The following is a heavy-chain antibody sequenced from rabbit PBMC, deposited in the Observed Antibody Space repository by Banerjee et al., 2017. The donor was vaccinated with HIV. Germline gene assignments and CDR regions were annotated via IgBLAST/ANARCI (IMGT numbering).Heavy chain of an antibody. V-gene: IGHV1S40*01. CDR3: ARDRAYTSAWYLDL. CDR2: ISAGNGGTT. J-gene: IGHJ4*01. Sequence: QSLEESGGGLVQPEGSLTLTCKASGFDFSSNAMCWVRQAPGKGLEWIACISAGNGGTTYYTNWPKGRFTISKTSSTTVTLQMTSLTAADTATYFCARDRAYTSAWYLDLWGQGTLVTVS. D-gene: IGHD4-1*01. CDR1: GFDFSSNA.